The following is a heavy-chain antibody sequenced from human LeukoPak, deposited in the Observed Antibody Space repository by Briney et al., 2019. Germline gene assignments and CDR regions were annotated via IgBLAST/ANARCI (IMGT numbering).Heavy chain of an antibody. D-gene: IGHD3-10*01. V-gene: IGHV1-2*02. Sequence: GASVKVSCKASGYTFTGYYMHWVRQAPGQGLEWMGWINPSSGGTNYAQKFQGRVTMTRDTSISTAYMELSRLRSDDTAVYYCARDLYGSGSYQNNWFDPWGQGTLVTVSS. CDR1: GYTFTGYY. CDR3: ARDLYGSGSYQNNWFDP. J-gene: IGHJ5*02. CDR2: INPSSGGT.